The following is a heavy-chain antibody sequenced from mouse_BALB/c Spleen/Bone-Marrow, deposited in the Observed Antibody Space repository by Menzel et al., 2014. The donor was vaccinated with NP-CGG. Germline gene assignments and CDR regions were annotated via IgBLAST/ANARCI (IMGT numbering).Heavy chain of an antibody. CDR3: TRQYGNYYAMDY. CDR2: IYPSDSYT. J-gene: IGHJ4*01. D-gene: IGHD2-10*02. V-gene: IGHV1S126*01. CDR1: GYTFTSYW. Sequence: AQLQESGAELVRPGASVKVSCKASGYTFTSYWINWVKQRPGQGLEWIGNIYPSDSYTNYNQNFKDKATLTVDKSSSTAYMQLSSPTPEDSAVYYCTRQYGNYYAMDYWGQGTSVTVSS.